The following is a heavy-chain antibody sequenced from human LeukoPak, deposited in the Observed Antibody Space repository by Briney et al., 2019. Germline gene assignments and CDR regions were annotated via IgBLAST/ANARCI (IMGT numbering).Heavy chain of an antibody. D-gene: IGHD2-15*01. CDR2: MNPNSGGT. V-gene: IGHV1-2*06. J-gene: IGHJ6*03. Sequence: ASVKVSCKASGYTFTGYYMHWVRQAPGQGLEWMGRMNPNSGGTNYAQKFQGRVTMTRDTSISTAYMELSRLRSDDTAVYYCARDEDYCSGGSCYVSYYYYMDVWGKGTTVTVSS. CDR3: ARDEDYCSGGSCYVSYYYYMDV. CDR1: GYTFTGYY.